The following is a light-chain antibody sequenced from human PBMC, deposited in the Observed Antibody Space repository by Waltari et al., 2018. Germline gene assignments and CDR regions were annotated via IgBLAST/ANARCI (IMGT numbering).Light chain of an antibody. CDR1: QGISSA. Sequence: AIQLTQSPSSLSASVGDRVTITCRASQGISSALAWYQQKPGKAPKLLIYDASSLESGVPSRFSGSGSGTDFTLTISSLQPDDFATYYCQQFNNYVITFGQGTRLEIK. J-gene: IGKJ5*01. V-gene: IGKV1D-13*01. CDR2: DAS. CDR3: QQFNNYVIT.